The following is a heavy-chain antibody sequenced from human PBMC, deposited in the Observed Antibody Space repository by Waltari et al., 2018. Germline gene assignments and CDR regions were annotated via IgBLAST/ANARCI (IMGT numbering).Heavy chain of an antibody. J-gene: IGHJ3*01. CDR3: AREPGYCRGGSCYFSGDNAYDV. CDR1: GDSMNNSL. V-gene: IGHV4-59*01. CDR2: ISYSGTP. D-gene: IGHD2-15*01. Sequence: QVVLQESGPGLVKPSETLSLTCSVSGDSMNNSLWTWIRQTPGKGLEWIGYISYSGTPNYNPSLKSRVTISLDTSKNQFSLKLNSVTAADSAVYYCAREPGYCRGGSCYFSGDNAYDVWGRGTMVTVSS.